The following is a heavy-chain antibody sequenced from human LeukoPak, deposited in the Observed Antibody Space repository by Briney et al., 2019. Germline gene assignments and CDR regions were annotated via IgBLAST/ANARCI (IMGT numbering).Heavy chain of an antibody. D-gene: IGHD3-10*01. V-gene: IGHV3-53*01. CDR1: GFTFSSYE. J-gene: IGHJ4*02. CDR2: IYSDNT. Sequence: GGSLRLSCAASGFTFSSYEMNWVRQAPGKGLEWVSFIYSDNTHYSDSVKGRFTISRDNSKNTLYLQMNSLRAEDTAVYYCAKDFGVPYWGQGTLVTVSS. CDR3: AKDFGVPY.